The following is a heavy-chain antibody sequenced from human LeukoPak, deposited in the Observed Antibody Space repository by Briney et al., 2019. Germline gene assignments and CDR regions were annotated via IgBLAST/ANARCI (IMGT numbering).Heavy chain of an antibody. J-gene: IGHJ6*02. Sequence: ASVKVSCKASGGTFSSYAISWVRQAPGQGLEWMGGIIPIFGTANYAQKFQGRVTITADESTSTAYVELSSLRSEDTAVYYCARDSYYSWYYYYGMDVWGQGTTVTVSS. CDR1: GGTFSSYA. V-gene: IGHV1-69*01. CDR3: ARDSYYSWYYYYGMDV. CDR2: IIPIFGTA. D-gene: IGHD4-11*01.